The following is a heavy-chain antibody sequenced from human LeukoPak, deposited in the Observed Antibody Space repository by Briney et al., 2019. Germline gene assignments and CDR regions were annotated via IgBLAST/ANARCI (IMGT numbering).Heavy chain of an antibody. V-gene: IGHV3-23*01. CDR1: GFYFGGHA. D-gene: IGHD2/OR15-2a*01. CDR3: AKDQYRDYFRGADY. Sequence: GGSLRLSCVASGFYFGGHAMHWLRQAPGKGLEWVAYITYGSDTIFYADSVKGRFTVSRDNSKNTLYLQMNSLRAEDTAVYYCAKDQYRDYFRGADYWGQGTLVTVSS. CDR2: ITYGSDTI. J-gene: IGHJ4*02.